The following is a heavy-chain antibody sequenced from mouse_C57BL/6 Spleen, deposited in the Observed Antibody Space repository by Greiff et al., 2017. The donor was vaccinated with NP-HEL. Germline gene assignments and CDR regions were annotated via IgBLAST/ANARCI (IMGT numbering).Heavy chain of an antibody. D-gene: IGHD1-1*01. CDR1: GYAFSSYW. V-gene: IGHV1-80*01. Sequence: VQLQQSGAELVKPGASVKISCKASGYAFSSYWMNWVKQRPGKGLEWIGQIYPGDGDTNYNGKFKGKATLTADKSSSTAYMQLSSLTSEDSAVDFGARPYYYGSSYDFDVWGTGTTVTVSS. CDR3: ARPYYYGSSYDFDV. J-gene: IGHJ1*03. CDR2: IYPGDGDT.